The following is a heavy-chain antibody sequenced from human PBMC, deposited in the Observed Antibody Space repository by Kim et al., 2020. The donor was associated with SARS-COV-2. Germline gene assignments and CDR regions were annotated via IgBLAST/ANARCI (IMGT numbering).Heavy chain of an antibody. V-gene: IGHV4-59*08. CDR3: ARLHGSGSLDAFDI. J-gene: IGHJ3*02. Sequence: TPSLKSRVTISLDTSKNQFSLKLSSVTAADTAVYYCARLHGSGSLDAFDIWGQGTMVTVSS. D-gene: IGHD3-10*01.